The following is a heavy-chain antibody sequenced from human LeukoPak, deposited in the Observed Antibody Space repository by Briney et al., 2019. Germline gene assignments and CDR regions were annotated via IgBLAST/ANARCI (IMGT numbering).Heavy chain of an antibody. V-gene: IGHV1-8*01. J-gene: IGHJ4*02. CDR2: MNPNSDDT. CDR1: GCTFTSYD. D-gene: IGHD6-13*01. Sequence: ASVKVSCKASGCTFTSYDINWVRQATGQGLEWMGWMNPNSDDTGYAQKFQGRITMTRNTSISTAYMRLSSLRSEDTAVYYCASSDSSSWYGSFDYWGQGTLVTVSS. CDR3: ASSDSSSWYGSFDY.